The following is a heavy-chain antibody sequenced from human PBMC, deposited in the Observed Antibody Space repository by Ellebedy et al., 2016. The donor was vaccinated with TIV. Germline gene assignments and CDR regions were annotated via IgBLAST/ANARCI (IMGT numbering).Heavy chain of an antibody. CDR2: IYHSGST. V-gene: IGHV4-59*08. CDR3: ARAPSFGTGAYWIDS. CDR1: GGSISGAY. D-gene: IGHD3-10*01. J-gene: IGHJ5*01. Sequence: SETLSLTXTVSGGSISGAYWSWVRQPPGQGLEWIASIYHSGSTYYNPSLKSRVSISVDTSKNQFSLRLNSVTAADTAVYFCARAPSFGTGAYWIDSWGPGTLVSVSS.